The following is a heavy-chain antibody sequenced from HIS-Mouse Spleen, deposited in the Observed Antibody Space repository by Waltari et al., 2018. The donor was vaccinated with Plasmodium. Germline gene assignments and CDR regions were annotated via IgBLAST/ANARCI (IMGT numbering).Heavy chain of an antibody. D-gene: IGHD4-4*01. CDR3: ASLPRVEEVTTPFYYYYYGMDV. J-gene: IGHJ6*02. Sequence: QLQLQESGPGLVKPSETLSLTCTVSGASISSSSYYCGCIRQPAGKGLEWIGCIYYSGSTYYNPSLKSRVTISVDTSKNQFSLKLSSVTAADTAVYYCASLPRVEEVTTPFYYYYYGMDVWGQGTTVTVSS. V-gene: IGHV4-39*01. CDR2: IYYSGST. CDR1: GASISSSSYY.